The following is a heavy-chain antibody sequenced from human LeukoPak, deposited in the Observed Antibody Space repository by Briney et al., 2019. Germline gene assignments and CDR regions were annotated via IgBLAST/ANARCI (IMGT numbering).Heavy chain of an antibody. Sequence: GGSLRLSCAASGFIFSRDWMSWVRQAPGRGLEWVANINQDESEAFSVDSVKGRFTISRDNAKNSLYLQMNSLRAEDTAVYYCARIGLYYYMDVWGKGTTVTVSS. CDR2: INQDESEA. CDR3: ARIGLYYYMDV. J-gene: IGHJ6*03. V-gene: IGHV3-7*01. CDR1: GFIFSRDW.